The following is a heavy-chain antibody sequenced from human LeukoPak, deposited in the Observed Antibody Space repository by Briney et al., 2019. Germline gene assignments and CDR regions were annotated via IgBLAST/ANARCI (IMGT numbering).Heavy chain of an antibody. CDR1: GFTFSSYG. J-gene: IGHJ4*02. CDR3: AKDPDYDILTGTTFDS. V-gene: IGHV3-23*01. CDR2: ISDNGGRT. Sequence: GGSLRLSCAASGFTFSSYGMHWVRQAPGKGLEWVSGISDNGGRTYYTDSVRGRFTISRDNSKNTLYLQMNSLRADDTAVYYCAKDPDYDILTGTTFDSWGQGTLVSVSA. D-gene: IGHD3-9*01.